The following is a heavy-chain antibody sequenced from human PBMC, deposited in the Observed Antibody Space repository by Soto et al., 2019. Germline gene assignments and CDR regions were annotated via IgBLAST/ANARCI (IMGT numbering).Heavy chain of an antibody. CDR1: GYTFTSYD. Sequence: ASVKVSCKASGYTFTSYDINWVRQATGQGLEWMGWMNPNSGNTGYAQKFQGRVTMTRNTSISTAYMELSSLRSEDTAVYYCASIGPGSYGNYYYMDVWGKGTTVTVSS. CDR3: ASIGPGSYGNYYYMDV. D-gene: IGHD3-10*01. CDR2: MNPNSGNT. J-gene: IGHJ6*03. V-gene: IGHV1-8*01.